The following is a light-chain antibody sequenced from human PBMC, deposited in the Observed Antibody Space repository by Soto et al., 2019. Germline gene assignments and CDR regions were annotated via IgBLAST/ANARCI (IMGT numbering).Light chain of an antibody. CDR3: QHRSSWPLT. V-gene: IGKV3-11*01. Sequence: EMVLTQSPATLSLSPGERATLSCRASQSVSSYLAWYQQKPGQAPRLLIYDASNRATGIPARFSGSGSGTDFTLTISSLEPEDFAVYYCQHRSSWPLTFGGGTKVEIK. J-gene: IGKJ4*01. CDR2: DAS. CDR1: QSVSSY.